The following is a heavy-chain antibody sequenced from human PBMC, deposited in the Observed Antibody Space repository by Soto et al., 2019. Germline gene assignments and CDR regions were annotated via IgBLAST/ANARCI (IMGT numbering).Heavy chain of an antibody. V-gene: IGHV1-69*13. CDR1: GGTFSRYA. Sequence: SVKVSCKASGGTFSRYAISWVRQAPGQGLEWMGGIIPIFGTANYAQKFQGRVTITADESTSTAYMELSSLRFEDTAVYYCARAIVGPTTTGWFDPWGQGTLVTVSS. D-gene: IGHD1-26*01. CDR3: ARAIVGPTTTGWFDP. J-gene: IGHJ5*02. CDR2: IIPIFGTA.